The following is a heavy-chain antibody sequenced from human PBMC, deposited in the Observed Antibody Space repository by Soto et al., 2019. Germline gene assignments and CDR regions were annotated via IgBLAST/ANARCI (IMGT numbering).Heavy chain of an antibody. CDR1: GYTFTSYA. J-gene: IGHJ4*02. CDR2: INAGNGNT. Sequence: GASVKVSCKASGYTFTSYAMHWVRQAPGQRLEWMGWINAGNGNTKYSQKFQGRVTITRDTSASTAYMELSSLRSEDTAVYYCARGSFGQLPFAYWGQGTLVTVSS. D-gene: IGHD3-10*01. V-gene: IGHV1-3*01. CDR3: ARGSFGQLPFAY.